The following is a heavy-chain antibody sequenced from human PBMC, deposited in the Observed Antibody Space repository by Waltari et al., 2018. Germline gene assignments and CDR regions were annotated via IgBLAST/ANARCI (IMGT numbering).Heavy chain of an antibody. CDR2: IDPDGGGT. V-gene: IGHV1-46*01. CDR3: ARGRGTLGQLLVTY. J-gene: IGHJ4*02. D-gene: IGHD6-13*01. Sequence: QVQLVQSGAEVERPGASVRISCKASGYTFTNYYVLWLRQAPGRGFEWLGIIDPDGGGTTYAPKFRDRLSLTRDTSISVLYMALDNLNSDDSAIYFCARGRGTLGQLLVTYWGQGTQVLVSS. CDR1: GYTFTNYY.